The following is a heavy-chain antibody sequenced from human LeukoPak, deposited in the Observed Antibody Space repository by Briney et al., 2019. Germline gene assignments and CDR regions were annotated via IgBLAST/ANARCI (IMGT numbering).Heavy chain of an antibody. V-gene: IGHV3-23*01. Sequence: PGGSLRLSCAASGFTFSSFAMSWVRQAPGKGLEWVSGISGSGSGTYYADSVKGRFTISRDNSKNTLYLQMKSLRAEDTAVYYCAKHYAAIVGRVDYWGQGTLVTVSS. CDR1: GFTFSSFA. CDR3: AKHYAAIVGRVDY. J-gene: IGHJ4*02. D-gene: IGHD1-26*01. CDR2: ISGSGSGT.